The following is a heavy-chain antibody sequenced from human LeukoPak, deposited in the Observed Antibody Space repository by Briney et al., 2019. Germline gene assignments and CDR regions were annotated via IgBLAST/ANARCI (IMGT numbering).Heavy chain of an antibody. CDR1: GGTFSSYA. CDR2: IIPIFGTA. Sequence: ASVKVSCKASGGTFSSYAISWVRQAPGQGLEWMGGIIPIFGTANYAQKFQGRVTITADESTSTAYMELSSLRSEDMAVYYCARGLKGSSWSTYGMDVWGQGTTVTVSS. J-gene: IGHJ6*02. V-gene: IGHV1-69*13. D-gene: IGHD6-13*01. CDR3: ARGLKGSSWSTYGMDV.